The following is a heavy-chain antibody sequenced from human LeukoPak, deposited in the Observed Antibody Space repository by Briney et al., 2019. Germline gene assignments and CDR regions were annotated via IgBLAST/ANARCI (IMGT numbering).Heavy chain of an antibody. D-gene: IGHD1-26*01. CDR2: ISSSGGST. CDR1: GFTFSSYA. Sequence: PGGSLRLSCAASGFTFSSYAMSWVGQAPGKGWEWVSAISSSGGSTNYADSVKGRFTISRDNLKNTLYLQMNSLRAEDTAVYYCAKAGVGATVFDYWGQGTLVTVSS. V-gene: IGHV3-23*01. J-gene: IGHJ4*02. CDR3: AKAGVGATVFDY.